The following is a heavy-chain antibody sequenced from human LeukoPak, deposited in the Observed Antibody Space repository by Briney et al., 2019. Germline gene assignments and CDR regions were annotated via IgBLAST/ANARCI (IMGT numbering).Heavy chain of an antibody. J-gene: IGHJ4*02. CDR2: INPNSGGT. V-gene: IGHV1-2*02. Sequence: ASVPVSCKASGYTFTGYYMHWVRQAPGQGLAGMGWINPNSGGTNYAQKFQGRVTMTSDTSISTAYMELSRLRSDDTAVYYCARATPIWWLLLEGGAEDFDYWGQGTLVTVSS. CDR1: GYTFTGYY. D-gene: IGHD3-22*01. CDR3: ARATPIWWLLLEGGAEDFDY.